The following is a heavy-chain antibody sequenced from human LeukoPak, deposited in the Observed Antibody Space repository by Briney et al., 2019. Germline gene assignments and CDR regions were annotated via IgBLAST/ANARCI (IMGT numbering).Heavy chain of an antibody. CDR3: AKDLAMVRYYYGMDV. J-gene: IGHJ6*02. V-gene: IGHV3-30*18. Sequence: PGRSLRLSCAASGFTFSSYGMHWVRQAPGKGLEWVAVISYDGSNKYYADSVKGRFTISRDNSKNTLYLQMNSLRAEDTAVYYCAKDLAMVRYYYGMDVWDQGTTVTVSS. CDR1: GFTFSSYG. D-gene: IGHD5-18*01. CDR2: ISYDGSNK.